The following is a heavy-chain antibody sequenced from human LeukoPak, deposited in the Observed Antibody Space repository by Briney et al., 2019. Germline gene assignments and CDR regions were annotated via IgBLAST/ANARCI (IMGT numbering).Heavy chain of an antibody. CDR1: GYTFTSYD. CDR2: MNPNSGNT. D-gene: IGHD4-17*01. V-gene: IGHV1-8*01. J-gene: IGHJ4*02. CDR3: ARGEDYGDFFDY. Sequence: ASVKVSCKASGYTFTSYDINWVRQATGQGLEWMGWMNPNSGNTGYAQKFQGRVTMTRNTSISTAYTELSSLRSEDTAVYYCARGEDYGDFFDYWGQGTLVTVSS.